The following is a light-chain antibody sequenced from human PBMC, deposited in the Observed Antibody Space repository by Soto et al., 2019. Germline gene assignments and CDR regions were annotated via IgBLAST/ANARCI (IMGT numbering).Light chain of an antibody. V-gene: IGKV3-20*01. Sequence: EIVLTQSPGTLSLSPGERASLSCRASQSVSSNYLAWYQQKPGQAPRLLIYGASSRATGIPDRFSGSGSGTDFTLTISRLEPADFAVYYCQQYGSAPLFTFGPGTKVDIK. CDR2: GAS. J-gene: IGKJ3*01. CDR3: QQYGSAPLFT. CDR1: QSVSSNY.